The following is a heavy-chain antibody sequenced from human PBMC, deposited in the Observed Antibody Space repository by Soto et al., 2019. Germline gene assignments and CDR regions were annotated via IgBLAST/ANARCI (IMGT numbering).Heavy chain of an antibody. CDR2: IGSNGADK. D-gene: IGHD4-17*01. V-gene: IGHV3-23*01. CDR1: GITFSTYA. CDR3: AADYLRHNSLNGYYYSYGMDV. Sequence: GGSLRLSCAASGITFSTYAMSWVRRAPGKGLEWVSTIGSNGADKQYADFVKGRFTVSRDSSKSTLSLQMNSLRAEDTAVYYCAADYLRHNSLNGYYYSYGMDVWGQGTTVTVSS. J-gene: IGHJ6*02.